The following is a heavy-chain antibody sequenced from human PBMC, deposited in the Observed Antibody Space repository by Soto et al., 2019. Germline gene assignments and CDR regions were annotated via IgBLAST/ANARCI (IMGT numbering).Heavy chain of an antibody. J-gene: IGHJ6*03. CDR1: AGTFSSYT. CDR3: ARDSDDYGNVGDYYYYLDV. V-gene: IGHV1-69*08. Sequence: QVQLVQSGAEVKKPGSSVKVSCKASAGTFSSYTISWVRQAPGQGLEWMGRIIPILGIANYAQKFQGRVTITADKSTRTTYMELSSLGSEDTAVYYCARDSDDYGNVGDYYYYLDVWCKGTTVTVSS. CDR2: IIPILGIA. D-gene: IGHD4-4*01.